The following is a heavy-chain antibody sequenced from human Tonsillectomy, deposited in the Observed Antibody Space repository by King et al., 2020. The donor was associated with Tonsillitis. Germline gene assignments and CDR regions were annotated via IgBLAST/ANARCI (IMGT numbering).Heavy chain of an antibody. Sequence: VTLKESGPALVKPPQTLTLTCTFSGFSLSTSGMRVSWIRQPPGKALEWLARIDWDDDKFYSTSLKTRLTISKDTSKNQVVLKMTNMDPVDTATYYCARNSGGAYNWFDPWGQGTLVTVSS. D-gene: IGHD2-15*01. CDR1: GFSLSTSGMR. J-gene: IGHJ5*02. CDR2: IDWDDDK. V-gene: IGHV2-70*04. CDR3: ARNSGGAYNWFDP.